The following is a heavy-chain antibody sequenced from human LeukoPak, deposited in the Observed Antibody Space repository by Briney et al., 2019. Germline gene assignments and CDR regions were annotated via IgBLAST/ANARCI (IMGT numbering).Heavy chain of an antibody. CDR2: IWYDGDNK. V-gene: IGHV3-33*01. Sequence: GGSLRLSCAASGFTFSSYGMHWVRQAPGKGLEWVAVIWYDGDNKYYADSVKGRFAISRDNSKNTLYLQMNSLRAEDTAVYYCARDGIAAAGQYYCYGMDVWGQGTTVTVSS. CDR3: ARDGIAAAGQYYCYGMDV. CDR1: GFTFSSYG. J-gene: IGHJ6*02. D-gene: IGHD6-13*01.